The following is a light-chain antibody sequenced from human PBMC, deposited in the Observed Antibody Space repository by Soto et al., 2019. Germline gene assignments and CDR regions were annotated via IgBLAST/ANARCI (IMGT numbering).Light chain of an antibody. J-gene: IGKJ1*01. CDR2: GAS. Sequence: EIVLTQSPATLSLSPGERATLSCRASQSVGSNLAWYQQKPGQAPRLLIYGASTRANGIPARFSGSVSGTEFTLRISSLQTEDFAVYHCQQHNNCPWTVGQGTKVEIK. V-gene: IGKV3-15*01. CDR3: QQHNNCPWT. CDR1: QSVGSN.